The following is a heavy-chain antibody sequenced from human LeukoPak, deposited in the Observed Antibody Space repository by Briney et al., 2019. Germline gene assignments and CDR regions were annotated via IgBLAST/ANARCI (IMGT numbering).Heavy chain of an antibody. V-gene: IGHV3-30*02. J-gene: IGHJ4*02. CDR2: IRYDGSNK. CDR1: GFTFSSYG. CDR3: AGETYYYDSSGYFDY. D-gene: IGHD3-22*01. Sequence: GGSLRLSCAASGFTFSSYGMHWVRQAPGKGLEWVAFIRYDGSNKYYADSVKGRFTISRDNSKNTLYLQMNSLRAGDTAVYYCAGETYYYDSSGYFDYWGQGTLVTVSS.